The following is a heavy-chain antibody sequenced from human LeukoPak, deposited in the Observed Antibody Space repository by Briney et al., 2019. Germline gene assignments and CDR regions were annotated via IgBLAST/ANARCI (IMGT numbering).Heavy chain of an antibody. V-gene: IGHV3-21*04. Sequence: GGSLRLSCAASGFTFSSYSMNWVRQAPGKGLEWVSSISSSSSYIYYADSVKGRFTISRDNSKNTLYLQMNSLRAEDTAVYYCAKEGHVAAAWDYWGQGTLVTVSS. CDR3: AKEGHVAAAWDY. CDR2: ISSSSSYI. D-gene: IGHD6-13*01. CDR1: GFTFSSYS. J-gene: IGHJ4*02.